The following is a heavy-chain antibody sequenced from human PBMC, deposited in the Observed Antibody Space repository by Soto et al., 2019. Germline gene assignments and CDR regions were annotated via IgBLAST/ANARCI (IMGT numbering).Heavy chain of an antibody. CDR1: GFTFRSFT. J-gene: IGHJ5*02. Sequence: GGSLRLSCAASGFTFRSFTMNWVRQAPGKGLEWVSTISSNSAYIYYTDALRGRLTISRDNAKNSLHLQMNSLRAEDTAVYYCTRDASRDSSARGWFDPWGPGTLVTVSS. CDR3: TRDASRDSSARGWFDP. V-gene: IGHV3-21*01. D-gene: IGHD6-13*01. CDR2: ISSNSAYI.